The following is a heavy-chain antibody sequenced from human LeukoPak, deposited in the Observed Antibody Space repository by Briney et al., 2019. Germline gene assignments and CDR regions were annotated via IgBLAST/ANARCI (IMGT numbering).Heavy chain of an antibody. D-gene: IGHD3-22*01. J-gene: IGHJ4*02. CDR3: ATSYYDSSGYYYYFDY. Sequence: ASVKVSCKVSGYTLTELSMHTVRHAPEKRLEWMGGFYPEDGETIYAQKFQGRVTMTEDTSTDTAYMELSSLRSEDTAVYYCATSYYDSSGYYYYFDYWGQGTLVTVSS. CDR2: FYPEDGET. V-gene: IGHV1-24*01. CDR1: GYTLTELS.